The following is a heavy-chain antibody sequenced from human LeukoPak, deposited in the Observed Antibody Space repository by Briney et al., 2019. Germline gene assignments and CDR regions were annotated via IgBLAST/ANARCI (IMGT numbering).Heavy chain of an antibody. V-gene: IGHV3-74*01. Sequence: GGSLRLSCAVSGLTLSSYWMHWVRQAPGKGLVWVARINSDGSSTNYADSVKGRFTVSRDNAKNTLYLQMNSLRAEDTAVYYCTRSPSLGGNYWGFDYWGQGTLVTVSS. CDR1: GLTLSSYW. J-gene: IGHJ4*02. CDR3: TRSPSLGGNYWGFDY. D-gene: IGHD1-26*01. CDR2: INSDGSST.